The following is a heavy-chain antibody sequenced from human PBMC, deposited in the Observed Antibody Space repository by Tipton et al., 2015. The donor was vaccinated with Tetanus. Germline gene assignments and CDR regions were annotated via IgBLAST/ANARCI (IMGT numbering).Heavy chain of an antibody. Sequence: TLSLTCTVSGDSISRGGYFWNWIRQRPGKGPEWIGYIYYSGDTYYNPSLKSRVSMSVDTSRNQFSLNPTSVTAADTAVYYCARGQGGGRVVRLNWLDPWGQGTLVTVSS. CDR2: IYYSGDT. V-gene: IGHV4-31*03. CDR1: GDSISRGGYF. J-gene: IGHJ5*02. CDR3: ARGQGGGRVVRLNWLDP. D-gene: IGHD6-6*01.